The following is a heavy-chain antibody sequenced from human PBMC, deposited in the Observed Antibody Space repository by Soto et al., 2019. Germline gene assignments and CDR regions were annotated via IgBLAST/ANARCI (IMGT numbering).Heavy chain of an antibody. Sequence: GASVKVSCKASGGTFMSYTISWVRQAPGQGLEWMGRIIPILGIANYAQKFQGRVTITADKSTSTAYMELSSLRSEDTAVYYCARDSLMTTVTFYYYYYYMDVWGKGTTVTVSS. V-gene: IGHV1-69*04. CDR2: IIPILGIA. D-gene: IGHD4-17*01. CDR1: GGTFMSYT. CDR3: ARDSLMTTVTFYYYYYYMDV. J-gene: IGHJ6*03.